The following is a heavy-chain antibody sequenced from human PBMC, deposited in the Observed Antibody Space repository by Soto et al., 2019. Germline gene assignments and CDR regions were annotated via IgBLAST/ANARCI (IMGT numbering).Heavy chain of an antibody. Sequence: QMQLVESGGGVVQPGRSLRLSCAASGFTFSSYAMHWVRQAPGKGLEWVAVISYDGSDKSYADSVKGRFTISRDNSKNTLYLQIHSLRGEDTAMYYCAKGVGPSGWSSDCWGQGTLVTVSS. J-gene: IGHJ4*02. CDR2: ISYDGSDK. CDR3: AKGVGPSGWSSDC. V-gene: IGHV3-30*18. CDR1: GFTFSSYA. D-gene: IGHD6-19*01.